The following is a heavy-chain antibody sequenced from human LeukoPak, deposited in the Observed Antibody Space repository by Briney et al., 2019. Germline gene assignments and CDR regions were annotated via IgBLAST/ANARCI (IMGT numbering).Heavy chain of an antibody. CDR3: AREGMATSYDAFDI. CDR1: GFTFSSYG. Sequence: GSLRLSCAASGFTFSSYGMHWVRQAPGKGLEWVAVIWYDGSNKYYADSVKGRFTISRDNSKNTLYLQMNSLRAEDTAVYYCAREGMATSYDAFDIWGQGTMVTVSS. J-gene: IGHJ3*02. V-gene: IGHV3-33*01. CDR2: IWYDGSNK. D-gene: IGHD5-24*01.